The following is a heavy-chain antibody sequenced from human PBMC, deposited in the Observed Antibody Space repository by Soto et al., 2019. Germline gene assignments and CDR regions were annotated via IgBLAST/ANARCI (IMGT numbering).Heavy chain of an antibody. CDR1: SGSISSSNW. V-gene: IGHV4-4*02. J-gene: IGHJ3*02. CDR3: ARDIIVGATGTGAFDT. Sequence: QVQLQESGPGLVKPSGTLSLTCAVSSGSISSSNWWSWVRQPPGKGLEWIGEIYNSGSTNYSPSLKSRVTITVDESKNRFSLRLGSVTAADTAVYYCARDIIVGATGTGAFDTWGQGTMVTVSS. CDR2: IYNSGST. D-gene: IGHD6-13*01.